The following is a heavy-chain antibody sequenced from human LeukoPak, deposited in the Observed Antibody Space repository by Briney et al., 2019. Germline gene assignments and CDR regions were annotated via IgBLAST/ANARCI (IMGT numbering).Heavy chain of an antibody. CDR2: IVGSGGRT. CDR3: TRDLMDYDVSTGLHHYYMDV. D-gene: IGHD3-9*01. V-gene: IGHV3-23*01. J-gene: IGHJ6*02. Sequence: GGSLRLSCAASGFTFSGYVMSWVRQAPGKGLEWVSDIVGSGGRTYYADSVRGRFTISRDNAKNTLYLQMNTLRVEDTAVYYCTRDLMDYDVSTGLHHYYMDVWGQGTTVTVSS. CDR1: GFTFSGYV.